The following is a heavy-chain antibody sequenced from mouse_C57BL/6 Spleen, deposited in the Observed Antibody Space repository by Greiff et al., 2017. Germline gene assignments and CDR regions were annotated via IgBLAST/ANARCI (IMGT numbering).Heavy chain of an antibody. V-gene: IGHV1-69*01. Sequence: QVQLQQPGAELVMPGASVKLSCKASGYTFTSYWMHWVKQRPGQGLEWIGEIDPSDSYTNYNQKFKGKSTLTVDKSSSTAYMQLSSLTSEDSAVYYCARRDYGYDGLGWYFDVWGTGTTVTVSS. CDR3: ARRDYGYDGLGWYFDV. CDR1: GYTFTSYW. CDR2: IDPSDSYT. D-gene: IGHD2-2*01. J-gene: IGHJ1*03.